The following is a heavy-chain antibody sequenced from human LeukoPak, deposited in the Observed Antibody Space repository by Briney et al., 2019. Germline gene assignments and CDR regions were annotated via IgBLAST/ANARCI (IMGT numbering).Heavy chain of an antibody. Sequence: ASVKVSCKASGYTFTGYYMHWVRQAPGQGLEWMGWINPNSGGTNYAQKFQGRVTMTRDTSISTAYMELSRLRSDDTAVYYCARGFKNYGYDDAFDIWGQGTMVTVSS. CDR1: GYTFTGYY. V-gene: IGHV1-2*02. J-gene: IGHJ3*02. D-gene: IGHD5-18*01. CDR2: INPNSGGT. CDR3: ARGFKNYGYDDAFDI.